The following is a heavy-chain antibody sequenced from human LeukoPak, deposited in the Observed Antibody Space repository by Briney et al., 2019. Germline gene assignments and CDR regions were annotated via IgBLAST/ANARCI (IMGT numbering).Heavy chain of an antibody. V-gene: IGHV3-7*01. J-gene: IGHJ3*02. D-gene: IGHD3-10*01. CDR1: GFSVRSYW. CDR3: AREAMVRGVPDAFDI. CDR2: IKQDGIEK. Sequence: GGSLRLSCVASGFSVRSYWMDWVRQAPGKGLEWVANIKQDGIEKYFVDSVKGRFAISRDNAKNSLYLQMNNLRAEDTAVYYCAREAMVRGVPDAFDIWGQGTVVTVPS.